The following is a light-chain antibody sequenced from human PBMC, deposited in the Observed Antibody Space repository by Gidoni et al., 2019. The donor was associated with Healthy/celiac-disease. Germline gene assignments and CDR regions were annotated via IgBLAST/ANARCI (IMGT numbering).Light chain of an antibody. CDR3: SSYTNSSPSKV. V-gene: IGLV2-14*01. CDR1: SSDVGGYNY. J-gene: IGLJ3*02. Sequence: QSALTQPASVSGSPGQSITISCTGSSSDVGGYNYVSWYQQHPGKAPKLMIYEVSNRPSGVSDRFSASQSGNTASLTISGLQAEDEADYYCSSYTNSSPSKVFGGGTKLTVL. CDR2: EVS.